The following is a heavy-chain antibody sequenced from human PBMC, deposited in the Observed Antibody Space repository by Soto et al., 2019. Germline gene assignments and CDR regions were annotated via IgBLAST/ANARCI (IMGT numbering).Heavy chain of an antibody. V-gene: IGHV3-73*01. J-gene: IGHJ5*02. CDR3: TRQQFASSWYNWFDP. D-gene: IGHD6-13*01. CDR2: IRSKANSYAT. Sequence: GGSLRLSCAASGFTFSGSAMHWVRQASGKGLEWVGRIRSKANSYATAYAASVKGRFTISRDDLKNTAYLQMNSLKTEDTAVYYCTRQQFASSWYNWFDPWGQGTLVTVSS. CDR1: GFTFSGSA.